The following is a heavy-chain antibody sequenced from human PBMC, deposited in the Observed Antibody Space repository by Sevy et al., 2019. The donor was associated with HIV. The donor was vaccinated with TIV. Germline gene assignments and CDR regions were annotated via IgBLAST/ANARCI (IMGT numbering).Heavy chain of an antibody. Sequence: SETLSLTCAVYGGSFSGYYWSWIRQPPGKGLEWIGKINHSGSTNYNPSLKSRVTISVDTSKNQFSLKLSSVTAADTAVYYCARVGGSSSSRYNWFDPWGQGTLVTVSS. CDR3: ARVGGSSSSRYNWFDP. CDR1: GGSFSGYY. V-gene: IGHV4-34*01. CDR2: INHSGST. J-gene: IGHJ5*02. D-gene: IGHD6-6*01.